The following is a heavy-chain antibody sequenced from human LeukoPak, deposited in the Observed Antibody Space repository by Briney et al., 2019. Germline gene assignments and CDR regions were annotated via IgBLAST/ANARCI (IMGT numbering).Heavy chain of an antibody. CDR3: ARGTITTGAFDI. J-gene: IGHJ3*02. CDR1: GGSISSYY. V-gene: IGHV4-4*07. CDR2: IYTSGST. D-gene: IGHD3-22*01. Sequence: RSSETLSLTCTVSGGSISSYYWSWIRQPAGKGLEWIGRIYTSGSTNYNPSLKSRVTMSVDTSKNQFSLKLSSVTAADTAVYYCARGTITTGAFDIWGQGTMVTVSS.